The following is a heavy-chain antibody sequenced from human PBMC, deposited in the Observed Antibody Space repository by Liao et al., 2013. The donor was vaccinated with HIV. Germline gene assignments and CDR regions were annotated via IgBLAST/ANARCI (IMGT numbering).Heavy chain of an antibody. CDR3: ARYSSSWHGGAFDI. V-gene: IGHV4-59*10. J-gene: IGHJ3*02. Sequence: QVQLQQWGAGLLKPSETLSLTCAVYGGSFSGYYWSWIRQPAGKGLEWIGRIYTSGSTNYNPSLKSRVTMSVDTSKNQFSLKLSSVTAADTAVYYCARYSSSWHGGAFDIWGQGTMVTVSS. CDR2: IYTSGST. D-gene: IGHD6-13*01. CDR1: GGSFSGYY.